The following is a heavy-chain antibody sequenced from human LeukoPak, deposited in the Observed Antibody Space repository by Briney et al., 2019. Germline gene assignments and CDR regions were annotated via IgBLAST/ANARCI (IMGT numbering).Heavy chain of an antibody. V-gene: IGHV3-53*01. CDR3: AKDSNGWYQRGSNYFDY. J-gene: IGHJ4*02. Sequence: GGSLRLSCAASGFTVSSNYMSWVRQAPGKGLEWVSVIYSGGSTYYADSVKGRFTISRDNSKNTLYLQMNSLRAEDTAEYYCAKDSNGWYQRGSNYFDYWGQGTLVTVSS. D-gene: IGHD6-19*01. CDR2: IYSGGST. CDR1: GFTVSSNY.